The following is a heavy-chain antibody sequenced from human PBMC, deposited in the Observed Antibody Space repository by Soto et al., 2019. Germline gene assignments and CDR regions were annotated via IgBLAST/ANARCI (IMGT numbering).Heavy chain of an antibody. CDR3: AKESPHGGSSAPFDY. CDR2: ISDSGGST. Sequence: GGSLRLSCAGSGFIFSSYAMSWVRQAPGKGLEWVSGISDSGGSTYYADSVKGRFTISRDNSKNTLYLQMNSLRAEDTAVYYCAKESPHGGSSAPFDYWGQGTLVTVSS. J-gene: IGHJ4*02. V-gene: IGHV3-23*01. D-gene: IGHD1-26*01. CDR1: GFIFSSYA.